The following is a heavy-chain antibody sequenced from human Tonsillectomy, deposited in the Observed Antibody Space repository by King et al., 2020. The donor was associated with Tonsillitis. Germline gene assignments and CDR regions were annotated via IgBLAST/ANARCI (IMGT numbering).Heavy chain of an antibody. V-gene: IGHV3-21*01. CDR3: ARDGLGFDYFDY. J-gene: IGHJ4*02. CDR1: GFTFSSYS. D-gene: IGHD3-10*01. CDR2: ISSSSSYI. Sequence: VQLVESGGGLVKPGGSLRLSYAASGFTFSSYSMNWVRQAPGKGLEWVSSISSSSSYIYYADSVKGRFTISRDNAKNLLYLQMNSLRAEDTAVYYCARDGLGFDYFDYWGQGTLVTVSS.